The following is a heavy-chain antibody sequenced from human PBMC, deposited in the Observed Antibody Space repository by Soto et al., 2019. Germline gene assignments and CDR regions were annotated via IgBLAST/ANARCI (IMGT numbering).Heavy chain of an antibody. CDR3: ARDPAGDGYNGGFDY. V-gene: IGHV3-33*01. CDR2: IWYDGSNK. CDR1: GFTFSSYG. D-gene: IGHD5-12*01. Sequence: QVQLVESGGGVVQPGRSLRLSCAASGFTFSSYGMHWVRQAPGKGLEWVAVIWYDGSNKYYADSVKGRFTISRDNSKYTLYLQMNSLRAEDTAVYYCARDPAGDGYNGGFDYWGQGTLVTVSS. J-gene: IGHJ4*02.